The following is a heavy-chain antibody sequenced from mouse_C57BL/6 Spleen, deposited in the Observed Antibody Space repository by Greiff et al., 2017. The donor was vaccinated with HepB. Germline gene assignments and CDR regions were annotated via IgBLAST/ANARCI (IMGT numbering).Heavy chain of an antibody. J-gene: IGHJ3*01. CDR1: GFSLTSYG. Sequence: VQLQQSGPGLVQPSQRLSITCTVSGFSLTSYGVHWVRQPPGKGLEWLGVIWSGGSTDYNAAFISRLSISKDNSKSQVFFKMNSLQADDTAIYYCAQIYYSNYVGFAYWGQGTLVTVSA. V-gene: IGHV2-4*01. CDR2: IWSGGST. D-gene: IGHD2-5*01. CDR3: AQIYYSNYVGFAY.